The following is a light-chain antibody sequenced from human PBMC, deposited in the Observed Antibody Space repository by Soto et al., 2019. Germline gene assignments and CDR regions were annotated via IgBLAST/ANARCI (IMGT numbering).Light chain of an antibody. CDR1: QSISSY. J-gene: IGKJ2*01. CDR3: PQSYSTLMYT. V-gene: IGKV1-39*01. CDR2: AAS. Sequence: DIQMTQSPSSLSASVGDRVTITCRASQSISSYLNWYQQKPGKAPKLLIYAASSLQSGFPSRFSGSGSGKDFTLTISSLQPEDFATYYCPQSYSTLMYTFGQGTKLEIK.